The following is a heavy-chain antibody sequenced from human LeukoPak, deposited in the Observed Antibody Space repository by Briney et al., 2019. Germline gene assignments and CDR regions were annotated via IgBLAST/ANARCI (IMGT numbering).Heavy chain of an antibody. CDR1: GGTFSSYA. Sequence: SVKVSCKASGGTFSSYAISWVRQAPGQGLEWMGGIIPIFGTANYAQKFQGRVTITADESTSTAYMELSSPRSEDTAVYYCARDIAVAGTSGYFDYWGQGTLVTVSS. D-gene: IGHD6-19*01. CDR2: IIPIFGTA. V-gene: IGHV1-69*13. J-gene: IGHJ4*02. CDR3: ARDIAVAGTSGYFDY.